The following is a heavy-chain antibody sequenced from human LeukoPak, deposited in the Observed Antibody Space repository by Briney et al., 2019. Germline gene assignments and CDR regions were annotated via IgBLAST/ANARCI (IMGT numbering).Heavy chain of an antibody. D-gene: IGHD4-17*01. V-gene: IGHV4-39*07. J-gene: IGHJ6*02. Sequence: SETLSLTCTVSGGSISSSSYYWGWIRQPPGKGLEWIGSIYYSGSTYYNPSLKSRVTISVDTSKNQFSLKLSSVTAADTAVYYCARGGGDYEWHDYYYYYGMDVWGQGTTVTVSS. CDR1: GGSISSSSYY. CDR3: ARGGGDYEWHDYYYYYGMDV. CDR2: IYYSGST.